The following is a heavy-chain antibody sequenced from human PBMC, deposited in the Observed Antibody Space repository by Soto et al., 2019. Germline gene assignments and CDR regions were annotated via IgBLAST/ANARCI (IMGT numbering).Heavy chain of an antibody. Sequence: GGSLRLSCAASGFTFSSYGMHWVRQAPGKGMEWVAGIWYDGSNKYYADSVKGRFTISRENSKNTLYRQMNSQRAEDTSVYYCARDLGYCSSTSCYNFDYWGQGTLVTVSS. CDR2: IWYDGSNK. J-gene: IGHJ4*02. V-gene: IGHV3-33*08. CDR3: ARDLGYCSSTSCYNFDY. CDR1: GFTFSSYG. D-gene: IGHD2-2*02.